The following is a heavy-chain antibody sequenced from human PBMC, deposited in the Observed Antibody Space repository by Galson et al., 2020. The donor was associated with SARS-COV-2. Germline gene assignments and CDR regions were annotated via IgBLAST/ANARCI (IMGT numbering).Heavy chain of an antibody. J-gene: IGHJ5*02. D-gene: IGHD4-17*01. CDR1: GGSISSSSYY. CDR2: IYYNGNT. CDR3: ARDEGMTIIGNWFDP. V-gene: IGHV4-39*07. Sequence: ASETLSLTCTVSGGSISSSSYYWGWIRQPPGKGLEWIGSIYYNGNTYYNPSLKSRITISLDTSKNQFSLRLSSVTAADTAVYYCARDEGMTIIGNWFDPWGQGTLVTVSS.